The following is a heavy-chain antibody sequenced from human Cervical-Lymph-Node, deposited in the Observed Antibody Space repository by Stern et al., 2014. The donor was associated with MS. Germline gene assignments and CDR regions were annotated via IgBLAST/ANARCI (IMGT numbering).Heavy chain of an antibody. Sequence: ESGPMLVKPTQTLTLTCTFSGFSLSTSGVGVGWIRQPPGKALEWLALIYWDDDKRYSPSLKNRLAITQDISKSQVVLTMTNMDPVDTATYYCAHSDDHYANSGYYYFDFWGQGTLVTVSS. J-gene: IGHJ4*02. V-gene: IGHV2-5*02. CDR1: GFSLSTSGVG. CDR2: IYWDDDK. D-gene: IGHD5-12*01. CDR3: AHSDDHYANSGYYYFDF.